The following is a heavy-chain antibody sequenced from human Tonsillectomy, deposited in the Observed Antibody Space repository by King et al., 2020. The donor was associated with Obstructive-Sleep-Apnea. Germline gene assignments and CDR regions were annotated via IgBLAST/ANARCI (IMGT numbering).Heavy chain of an antibody. D-gene: IGHD6-13*01. CDR1: GFTFSGYN. J-gene: IGHJ3*02. CDR2: ISSSSSTI. V-gene: IGHV3-48*04. CDR3: ARDLVPDAFDI. Sequence: VQLVESGGGLVQPGGSLRLSCAASGFTFSGYNMNGVRQAPGKGLEWVSYISSSSSTIYYADSVKGRFTISRDNAKNSLYLQMNSLRAEDTAVYYCARDLVPDAFDIWGQGTMVTVSS.